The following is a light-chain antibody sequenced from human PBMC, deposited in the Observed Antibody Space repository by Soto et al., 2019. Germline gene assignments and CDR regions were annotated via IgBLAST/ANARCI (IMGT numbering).Light chain of an antibody. CDR1: QSISSNF. CDR3: QNYNLS. CDR2: SAS. V-gene: IGKV3-20*01. Sequence: EVVLTQSPDTLSLSVGERASLSCRASQSISSNFLAWYQQKPGQAPRLLIYSASTRATGVPDRFSGSGSGTHFTLTIIRLEPEDFAIYICQNYNLSFGPGTKVEIK. J-gene: IGKJ3*01.